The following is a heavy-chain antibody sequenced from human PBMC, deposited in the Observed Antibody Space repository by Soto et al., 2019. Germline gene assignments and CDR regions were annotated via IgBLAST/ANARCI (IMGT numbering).Heavy chain of an antibody. CDR3: AREDIVGTRSFDY. Sequence: GGSLRLSCAASGFTFSSYSMNWVRQAPGKGLEWVSYISCRSKTIYDTDSVKGRFTISRDNAKDSLYLQMNSLRDEDTAVYYCAREDIVGTRSFDYWGQGTLVTVSS. CDR1: GFTFSSYS. D-gene: IGHD1-26*01. V-gene: IGHV3-48*02. CDR2: ISCRSKTI. J-gene: IGHJ4*02.